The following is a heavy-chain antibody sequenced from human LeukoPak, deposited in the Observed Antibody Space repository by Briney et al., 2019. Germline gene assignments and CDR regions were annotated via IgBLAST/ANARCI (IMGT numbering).Heavy chain of an antibody. V-gene: IGHV3-21*01. Sequence: GGSLRLSCAASGFTFSSYSMNWVRQAPGKGLEWVSSISSSSSYIYYADSVKGRFTISRDNAKNSLYLQMNSLRAEDTAVYYCARDMMEMATSDAFDIWGQGTMVTVSS. J-gene: IGHJ3*02. D-gene: IGHD5-24*01. CDR1: GFTFSSYS. CDR2: ISSSSSYI. CDR3: ARDMMEMATSDAFDI.